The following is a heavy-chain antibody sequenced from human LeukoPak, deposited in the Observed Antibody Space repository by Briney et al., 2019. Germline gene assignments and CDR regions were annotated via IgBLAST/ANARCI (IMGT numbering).Heavy chain of an antibody. J-gene: IGHJ4*02. Sequence: GGSLRLSCAASGLTVSSNYMSWVRQAPGKGLEWVSLIYSSGSTYYADSVKGRFTISRDNSENTLYLQMNSLRAEDTAVYYCARDLHGRYSYGYRHWGQGTLVTVSS. CDR2: IYSSGST. CDR3: ARDLHGRYSYGYRH. CDR1: GLTVSSNY. D-gene: IGHD5-18*01. V-gene: IGHV3-66*03.